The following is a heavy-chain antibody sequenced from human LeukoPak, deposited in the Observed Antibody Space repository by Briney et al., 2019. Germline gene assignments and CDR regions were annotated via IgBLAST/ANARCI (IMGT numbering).Heavy chain of an antibody. CDR1: GGSITDYY. CDR3: AREVYYDSSGYLRGGAFDI. J-gene: IGHJ3*02. Sequence: PSETLSLTCTISGGSITDYYWNWIRQSAGKGLEWIGRKSVSGHTNYRSSLESRVTMSVDTSKNQFSLKLSSVTAADTAVYYCAREVYYDSSGYLRGGAFDIWGQGTMVTVSS. V-gene: IGHV4-4*07. D-gene: IGHD3-22*01. CDR2: KSVSGHT.